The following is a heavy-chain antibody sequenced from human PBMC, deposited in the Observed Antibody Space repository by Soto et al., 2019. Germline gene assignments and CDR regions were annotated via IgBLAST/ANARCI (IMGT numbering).Heavy chain of an antibody. Sequence: SETLSLTCALYGGSVSGYYWSWIRQPQEKGLEWVGTMHQSGSTHHNPSLKSRVTISVDTSKNQFSLKLSSVTAADTAVYYCARTRTVVLRITMVPGVSTWFDPWGQGTLVTLSS. V-gene: IGHV4-34*01. CDR2: MHQSGST. CDR3: ARTRTVVLRITMVPGVSTWFDP. CDR1: GGSVSGYY. J-gene: IGHJ5*02. D-gene: IGHD3-10*01.